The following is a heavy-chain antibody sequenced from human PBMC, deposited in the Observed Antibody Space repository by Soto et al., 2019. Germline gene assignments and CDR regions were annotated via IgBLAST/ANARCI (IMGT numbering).Heavy chain of an antibody. Sequence: PGESLKISCKCSGYSFTSYWIGWVRQMPGKGLEWMGIIYPGDSDTRYSPSFQGQVTISADKSISTAYLQWSSLKASDTAMYYCARRGTYYYDSSGYYYPYFAYWGQGTLVTVSS. V-gene: IGHV5-51*01. CDR3: ARRGTYYYDSSGYYYPYFAY. D-gene: IGHD3-22*01. J-gene: IGHJ4*02. CDR2: IYPGDSDT. CDR1: GYSFTSYW.